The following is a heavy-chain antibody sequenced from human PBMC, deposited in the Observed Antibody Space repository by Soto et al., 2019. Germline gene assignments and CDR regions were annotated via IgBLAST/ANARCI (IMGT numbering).Heavy chain of an antibody. J-gene: IGHJ5*01. V-gene: IGHV4-4*02. CDR1: SDSVSSSNW. CDR3: ARRPTAELPSNWFDS. CDR2: VFPTGST. D-gene: IGHD2-15*01. Sequence: QVQLQESGPGLVKPTGTLSLTCAVSSDSVSSSNWWSWVRQPPGKGLEWIGEVFPTGSTNYNPSLISRVTISVDKSKNHFSLNLSSVTAADTAIYYCARRPTAELPSNWFDSWGQGTLVTVSS.